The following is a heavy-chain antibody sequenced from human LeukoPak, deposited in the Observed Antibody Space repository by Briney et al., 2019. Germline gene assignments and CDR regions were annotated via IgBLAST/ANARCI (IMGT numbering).Heavy chain of an antibody. J-gene: IGHJ6*03. Sequence: AGGSLRLSCAAPGFTFSDYYMSWIRQAPGKGLEWVSYISSSGSTIYYADSVKGRFTISRDNAKNSLYLQMNSLKTEDTAVYYCTSPNYYDSSGYYWENMDVWGKGTTVTISS. D-gene: IGHD3-22*01. CDR3: TSPNYYDSSGYYWENMDV. CDR2: ISSSGSTI. V-gene: IGHV3-11*01. CDR1: GFTFSDYY.